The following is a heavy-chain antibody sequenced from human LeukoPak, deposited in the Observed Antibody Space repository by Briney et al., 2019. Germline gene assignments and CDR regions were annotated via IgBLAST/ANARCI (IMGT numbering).Heavy chain of an antibody. CDR1: GFTFSSYA. CDR2: ISGSGGST. D-gene: IGHD3-10*01. CDR3: AKDPSVLLWFGEKRGID. V-gene: IGHV3-23*01. J-gene: IGHJ4*02. Sequence: GGSLRLSCAASGFTFSSYAMSWVRQAPGKGLEWVSAISGSGGSTYYADSVKGRFTISRDNSKNTLYLQMNSLRAEDTAVYYCAKDPSVLLWFGEKRGIDWGQGTLVTVSS.